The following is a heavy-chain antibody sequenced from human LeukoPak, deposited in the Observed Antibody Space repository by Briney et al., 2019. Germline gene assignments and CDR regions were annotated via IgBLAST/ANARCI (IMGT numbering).Heavy chain of an antibody. CDR1: GFTFSSYG. D-gene: IGHD3-16*01. CDR3: AKDLWDGPQGDY. V-gene: IGHV3-30*02. J-gene: IGHJ4*02. CDR2: IRYDGSNK. Sequence: SGGSLRLSCAASGFTFSSYGMHWVRQAPGKGLEWVAFIRYDGSNKYYADSVKGRFTISRGNSKSTLYLQMNSLRAEDTAVYYCAKDLWDGPQGDYWGQGTLVTVSS.